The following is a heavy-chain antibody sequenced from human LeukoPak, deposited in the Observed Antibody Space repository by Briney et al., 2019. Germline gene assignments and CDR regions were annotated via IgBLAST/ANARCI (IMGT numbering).Heavy chain of an antibody. J-gene: IGHJ5*02. CDR3: ARDTYSGSADWFDP. Sequence: PGGSLRLSCAASGFTFSSYRMTWVRQAPGKGLEWVSSISSSSSYIYYADSVKGRFTISRDNAKNSLYLQMNSLRAEDTAVYYCARDTYSGSADWFDPWGQGTLVTVSS. V-gene: IGHV3-21*01. D-gene: IGHD3-10*01. CDR2: ISSSSSYI. CDR1: GFTFSSYR.